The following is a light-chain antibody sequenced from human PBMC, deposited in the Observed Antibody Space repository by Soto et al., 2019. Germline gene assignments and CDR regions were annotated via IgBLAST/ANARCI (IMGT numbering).Light chain of an antibody. Sequence: EIVLTQSPGILSLSPGERATLSCRASQSVSSGNLAWYQQKPGQAPRLLIYAASSRATDIPDRFSGSGSGTDFTLIISSLEPEDFAVYYCQQYGSSPPYTFGQGTKLEIK. V-gene: IGKV3-20*01. CDR2: AAS. CDR3: QQYGSSPPYT. J-gene: IGKJ2*01. CDR1: QSVSSGN.